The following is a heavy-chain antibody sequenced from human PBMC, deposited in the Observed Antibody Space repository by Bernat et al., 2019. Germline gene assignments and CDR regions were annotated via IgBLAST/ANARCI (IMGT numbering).Heavy chain of an antibody. J-gene: IGHJ4*02. CDR1: GFTFSSYV. D-gene: IGHD6-13*01. CDR3: ARAPEYGSSGRLDH. V-gene: IGHV3-23*01. Sequence: EVQLLESGGGLVQPGGSLRLFCAASGFTFSSYVMNWVRQAPGEGLEWVSAISVSGGTTYYADAVKGRCTIARDNSRNTVFLQMNSLRAEDTAVYYCARAPEYGSSGRLDHWGQGTLVTVSS. CDR2: ISVSGGTT.